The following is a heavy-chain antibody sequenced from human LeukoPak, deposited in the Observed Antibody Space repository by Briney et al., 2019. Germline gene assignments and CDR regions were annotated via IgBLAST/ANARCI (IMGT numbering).Heavy chain of an antibody. Sequence: PSETLSLACTVSGDSISDYYWNWIRQPPGKGLEWIGYIYYSGGTNYNPSLKSRVSISIDTSKNQFSLKLSSVTAADTAVYYCARAPSSGLAFDIWGQGTMVTVSS. CDR1: GDSISDYY. V-gene: IGHV4-59*01. CDR3: ARAPSSGLAFDI. J-gene: IGHJ3*02. D-gene: IGHD6-6*01. CDR2: IYYSGGT.